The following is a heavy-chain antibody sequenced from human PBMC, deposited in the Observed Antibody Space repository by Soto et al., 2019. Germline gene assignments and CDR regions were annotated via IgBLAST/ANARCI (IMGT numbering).Heavy chain of an antibody. D-gene: IGHD3-9*01. CDR2: ITGSGTST. V-gene: IGHV3-23*01. J-gene: IGHJ4*02. CDR1: GFTFSTYA. Sequence: GGSLRLSCAASGFTFSTYAMSWVRLAPGKGLEWVSCITGSGTSTYYADSVKGRFTISRDNAKSTLYLHLNSLRAEDTAVYYCAKSWTYYDILTPSDYWGQGTLVTVSS. CDR3: AKSWTYYDILTPSDY.